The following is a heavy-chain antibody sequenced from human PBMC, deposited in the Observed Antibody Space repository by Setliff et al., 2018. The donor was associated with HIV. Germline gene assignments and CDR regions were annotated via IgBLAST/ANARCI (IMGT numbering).Heavy chain of an antibody. V-gene: IGHV3-30-3*01. Sequence: PGGSLRLSCAASRFTFSDYTMHWVRQAPGKGLEWVASISYDGTDKYYADSVKGRSTISRDNANNSLYLHMSSLRAEDTAVYYCARGGGGARRVIGSWGQGALVTVSS. CDR2: ISYDGTDK. CDR3: ARGGGGARRVIGS. D-gene: IGHD6-6*01. CDR1: RFTFSDYT. J-gene: IGHJ4*02.